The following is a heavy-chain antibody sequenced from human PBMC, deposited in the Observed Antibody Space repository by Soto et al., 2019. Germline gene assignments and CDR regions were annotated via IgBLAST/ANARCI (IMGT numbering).Heavy chain of an antibody. CDR2: ISAYNGNT. CDR1: GYTFTSYG. V-gene: IGHV1-18*01. CDR3: ASSVINPTVYYGMDV. J-gene: IGHJ6*02. D-gene: IGHD1-1*01. Sequence: QVQLVQSGAEVKKPGASVKVSCKASGYTFTSYGISWVRQAPGQGLEWMGWISAYNGNTNYAQKLQGRVTMTTDTSTSTAYMELRSLRSDDTAMYYCASSVINPTVYYGMDVWGQGTTVTVSS.